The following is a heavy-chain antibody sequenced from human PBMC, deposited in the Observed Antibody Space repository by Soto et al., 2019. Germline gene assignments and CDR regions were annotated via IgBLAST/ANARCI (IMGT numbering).Heavy chain of an antibody. CDR2: ITGTSAFT. J-gene: IGHJ4*02. CDR3: ARDNLDFQGAFDL. D-gene: IGHD3-3*01. Sequence: SLRLSCAASGFVFSDFQFNWVRQAPGGGLEWLSSITGTSAFTEYAESIEGRFTISRDNPNKLLFLHMDNLRPEDTAVYYCARDNLDFQGAFDLWGQGTLVTVSS. CDR1: GFVFSDFQ. V-gene: IGHV3-21*01.